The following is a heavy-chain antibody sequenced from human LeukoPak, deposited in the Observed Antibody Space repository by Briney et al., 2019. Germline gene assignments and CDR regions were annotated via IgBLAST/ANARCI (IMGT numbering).Heavy chain of an antibody. Sequence: GGSLRLSCAASGFTFSSYGMHWVRQAPGKGLEWVAVISYDGSNKYYADSVKGRFTISRDNSKNTLYLQMSSLRAEDTAVYYAIVATWYYWGQGTLVTVSS. CDR2: ISYDGSNK. J-gene: IGHJ4*02. CDR1: GFTFSSYG. CDR3: IVATWYY. D-gene: IGHD5-12*01. V-gene: IGHV3-30*03.